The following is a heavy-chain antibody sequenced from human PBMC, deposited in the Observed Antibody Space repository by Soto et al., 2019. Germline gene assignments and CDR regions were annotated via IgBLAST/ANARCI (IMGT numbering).Heavy chain of an antibody. CDR1: GFTFSSYA. CDR3: ARNTAAYYYYGMDV. J-gene: IGHJ6*02. V-gene: IGHV3-30-3*01. CDR2: ISYDGSNK. Sequence: GGSLRLSCAASGFTFSSYAMHWVRQAPGKGLEWVGVISYDGSNKYYADSVKGRFTISRDNSKNTLYLQMNSLRAEDTAVYYCARNTAAYYYYGMDVWGQGTTVTVSS. D-gene: IGHD2-21*02.